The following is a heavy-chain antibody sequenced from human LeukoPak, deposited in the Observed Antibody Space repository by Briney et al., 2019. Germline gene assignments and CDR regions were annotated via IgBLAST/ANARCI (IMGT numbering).Heavy chain of an antibody. V-gene: IGHV5-51*01. CDR1: GYSFTSYW. CDR2: IYPGDSNP. J-gene: IGHJ4*02. D-gene: IGHD4/OR15-4a*01. Sequence: GESLKISCKGSGYSFTSYWIGWVRQMPGKGLEWMGIIYPGDSNPRYSPSFQGQVTISADKYISTAYLQWSSLKASDTAMYYCARHPPHDYGYYYFDSWGQGTLVTVSS. CDR3: ARHPPHDYGYYYFDS.